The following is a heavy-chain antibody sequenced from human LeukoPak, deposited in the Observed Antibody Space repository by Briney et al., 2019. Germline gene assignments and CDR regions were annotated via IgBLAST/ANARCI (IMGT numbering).Heavy chain of an antibody. Sequence: GGSLRLSCAASGFTVSSNYMSWVRQAPGKGLEWVLVIYSGGSTYYADSVKGRFTISRDNSKNTLYLQMNSLRAEDTAVYYCARDYYGRGMDVWGQGTTVTVSS. CDR1: GFTVSSNY. D-gene: IGHD3-22*01. J-gene: IGHJ6*02. CDR3: ARDYYGRGMDV. V-gene: IGHV3-66*01. CDR2: IYSGGST.